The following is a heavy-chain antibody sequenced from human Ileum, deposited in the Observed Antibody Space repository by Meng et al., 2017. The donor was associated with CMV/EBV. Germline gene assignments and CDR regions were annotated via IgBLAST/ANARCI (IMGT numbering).Heavy chain of an antibody. CDR2: ITDGDTRT. D-gene: IGHD4-17*01. J-gene: IGHJ4*02. Sequence: AASVFTFSNYFMVWVHQAPGKGLEWISGITDGDTRTSYADSMKGRFTISRDDSQNTLYLHMNSLRAEDTAVYYCAKKVGEGWQPFDYWGQGTLVTVSS. CDR1: VFTFSNYF. CDR3: AKKVGEGWQPFDY. V-gene: IGHV3-23*01.